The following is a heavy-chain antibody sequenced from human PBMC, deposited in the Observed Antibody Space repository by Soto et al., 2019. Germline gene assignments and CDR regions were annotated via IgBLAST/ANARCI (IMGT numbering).Heavy chain of an antibody. CDR2: ISAYNGDT. Sequence: ASVKVSCKASGYTFTGYYIHWVRQAPGQGLEWMGWISAYNGDTNYAQKLQGRVTMTADTSTTTAYMELRDLRSDDTAVYYCARGPRYSNSWYRPDYWGQGTLVTVSS. D-gene: IGHD6-13*01. V-gene: IGHV1-18*04. CDR1: GYTFTGYY. J-gene: IGHJ4*02. CDR3: ARGPRYSNSWYRPDY.